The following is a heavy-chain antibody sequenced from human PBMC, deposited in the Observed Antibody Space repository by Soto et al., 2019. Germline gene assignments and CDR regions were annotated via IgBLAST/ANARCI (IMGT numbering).Heavy chain of an antibody. V-gene: IGHV3-21*04. J-gene: IGHJ4*02. D-gene: IGHD6-6*01. CDR1: GFSFSRHS. Sequence: PGGSLRLSCEASGFSFSRHSMNWVRQAPGKGLEWVSSIGNDPSYLYYAGSVKGRFTISRDNAKNSLYLQMNSLRVEDTAVYYCAKSITARPFDYWGQGALVTVSS. CDR3: AKSITARPFDY. CDR2: IGNDPSYL.